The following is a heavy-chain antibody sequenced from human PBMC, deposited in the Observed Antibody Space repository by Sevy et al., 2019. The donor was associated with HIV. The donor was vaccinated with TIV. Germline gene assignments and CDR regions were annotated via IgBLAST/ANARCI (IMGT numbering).Heavy chain of an antibody. J-gene: IGHJ4*02. Sequence: GGSLRLSCAASGFTLNNYAMNWVRQAPGKALEWVSGISGSGVSTYYADSVKGRFTISRDNSKNTLYLQMNSLRAEDTAVYYCAKDSYFDNTLFDYWGQGTLVTVSS. V-gene: IGHV3-23*01. CDR2: ISGSGVST. CDR1: GFTLNNYA. D-gene: IGHD3-22*01. CDR3: AKDSYFDNTLFDY.